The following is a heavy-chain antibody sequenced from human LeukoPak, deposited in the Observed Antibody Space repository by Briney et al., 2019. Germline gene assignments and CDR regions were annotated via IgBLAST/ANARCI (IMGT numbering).Heavy chain of an antibody. CDR2: ISYDGSNK. J-gene: IGHJ4*02. D-gene: IGHD3-22*01. CDR3: ARAYYYDSSGYYYHSWAFDY. V-gene: IGHV3-30*04. Sequence: SGGSLRLSCAASGFTFSSYAMHWVRQAPGKGLEWVAVISYDGSNKYYADSVKGRFTISRDNSKNTLYLQMNSLRVEDTAIYYCARAYYYDSSGYYYHSWAFDYWGQGTLVTVSS. CDR1: GFTFSSYA.